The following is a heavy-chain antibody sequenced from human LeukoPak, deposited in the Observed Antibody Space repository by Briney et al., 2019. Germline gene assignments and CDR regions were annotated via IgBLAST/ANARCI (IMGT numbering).Heavy chain of an antibody. CDR3: AKGADYGDFLYFDS. J-gene: IGHJ4*02. V-gene: IGHV3-23*01. CDR2: ITGSGGSI. CDR1: GFTFSNYA. Sequence: GGSLRLSCAASGFTFSNYAMSWVRQAPGKGLEWVSTITGSGGSIYYADSVKGRFTISGDISKKSLYLQMNSLRAEDTARYYCAKGADYGDFLYFDSWGQGTLVTVSS. D-gene: IGHD4-17*01.